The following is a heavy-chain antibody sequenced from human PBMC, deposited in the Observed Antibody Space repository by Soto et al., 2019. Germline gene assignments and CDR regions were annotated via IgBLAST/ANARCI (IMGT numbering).Heavy chain of an antibody. CDR2: ISAYNGKT. CDR1: GYTFTSYG. J-gene: IGHJ4*02. V-gene: IGHV1-18*04. D-gene: IGHD1-26*01. CDR3: ARDAIVGSEDRLFDY. Sequence: ASVKVSCRASGYTFTSYGISWVRQAPGQGLEWMGWISAYNGKTNYAQKLQGRVTMTTDTSTSTAYMELSRLRSDDTAVYYCARDAIVGSEDRLFDYWGQRTL.